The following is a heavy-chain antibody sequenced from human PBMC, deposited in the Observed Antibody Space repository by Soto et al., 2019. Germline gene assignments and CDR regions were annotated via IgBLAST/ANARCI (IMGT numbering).Heavy chain of an antibody. CDR1: GYSFTSYW. Sequence: GESLKISCKGSGYSFTSYWISWVRQMPGKGLEWMGRIDPSDSYTNYSPSFQGHVTISADKSISTAYLQWSSLKASDTAMYYCARHGDTAMVPAFDYWGQGTLVTVYS. V-gene: IGHV5-10-1*01. D-gene: IGHD5-18*01. CDR3: ARHGDTAMVPAFDY. J-gene: IGHJ4*02. CDR2: IDPSDSYT.